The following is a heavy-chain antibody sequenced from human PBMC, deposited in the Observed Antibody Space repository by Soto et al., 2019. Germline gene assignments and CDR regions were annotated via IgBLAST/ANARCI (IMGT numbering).Heavy chain of an antibody. CDR2: ISYDGRNK. V-gene: IGHV3-30*04. CDR3: AREIERLLGY. Sequence: GGSLRLSCAASGFTFSSYALHWVRQAPGKGLEWVAVISYDGRNKYYADSVKGRFTISRDNSKNTLYVQMNSLRAEDTAVYYCAREIERLLGYWGQGTLVTVSS. D-gene: IGHD3-3*01. J-gene: IGHJ4*02. CDR1: GFTFSSYA.